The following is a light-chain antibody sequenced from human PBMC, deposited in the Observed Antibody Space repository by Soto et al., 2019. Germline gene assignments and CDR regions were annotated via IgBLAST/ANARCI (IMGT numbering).Light chain of an antibody. CDR2: RNN. CDR1: SSNIGSNY. CDR3: AAWDDSLSGPDV. J-gene: IGLJ1*01. V-gene: IGLV1-47*01. Sequence: QAVVTQPPSASGTPGQRVTISCSGSSSNIGSNYVYWYQQLPGTAPKLLIYRNNQRPSGVPDRFSGSKSGTSASLAISGLRSEDEAEYYCAAWDDSLSGPDVFGTGTKLTVL.